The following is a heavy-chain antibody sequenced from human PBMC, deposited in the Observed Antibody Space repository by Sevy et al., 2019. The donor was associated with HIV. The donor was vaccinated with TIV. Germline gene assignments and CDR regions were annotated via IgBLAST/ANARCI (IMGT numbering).Heavy chain of an antibody. J-gene: IGHJ6*02. Sequence: GGSLRLSCAASGFTFSSYSMNWVRQAPGKGLEWVSYISSSSSTIYYADSVKGRFTISRDNAKNSLYLQMNSLRAEDTAVYYCARDQGYSSGGSCFYYYYYGMDVWGQGTTVTVSS. CDR1: GFTFSSYS. CDR3: ARDQGYSSGGSCFYYYYYGMDV. D-gene: IGHD2-15*01. V-gene: IGHV3-48*01. CDR2: ISSSSSTI.